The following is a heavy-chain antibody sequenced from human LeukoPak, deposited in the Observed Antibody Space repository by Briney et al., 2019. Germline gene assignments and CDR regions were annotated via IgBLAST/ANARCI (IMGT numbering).Heavy chain of an antibody. Sequence: GGSLRLSCAASGFTFSSYSMNWVRQAPGKGLEWVSSISSSSSYIYYADSVEGRFTISRDNAKNSLYLQMNSLRAEDTAVYYCARLGATGFDYWGQGTLVTVSS. CDR3: ARLGATGFDY. CDR2: ISSSSSYI. CDR1: GFTFSSYS. J-gene: IGHJ4*02. V-gene: IGHV3-21*01. D-gene: IGHD1-26*01.